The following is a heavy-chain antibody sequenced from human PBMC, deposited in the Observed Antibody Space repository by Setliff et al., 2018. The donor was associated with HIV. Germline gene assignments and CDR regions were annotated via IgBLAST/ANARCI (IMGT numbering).Heavy chain of an antibody. CDR3: AGSRGYFVKAD. J-gene: IGHJ4*02. V-gene: IGHV3-7*01. CDR1: GFTFTNYW. CDR2: IKTDGSEK. D-gene: IGHD5-18*01. Sequence: GGSLRLSCAASGFTFTNYWMSWVRQAPGKGLEWVANIKTDGSEKYYVDSVRGRFTISRDNAENSLYLRMNGLRAEDTAVYYCAGSRGYFVKADWGQGTLVTVSS.